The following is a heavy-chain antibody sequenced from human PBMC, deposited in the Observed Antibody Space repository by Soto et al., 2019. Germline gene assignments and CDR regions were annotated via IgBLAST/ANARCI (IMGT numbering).Heavy chain of an antibody. CDR3: ARDRLGCSGGGCYSGYYGMDV. D-gene: IGHD2-15*01. Sequence: EVQLVESGGGLVQPGGSLRLSCAASGFTFSTYSLNWVRQAPGKGLEWVSYISSSSVTINYADSVKGRFTISRDNAKNTLYLQMNSLRDEDTAVDYCARDRLGCSGGGCYSGYYGMDVWGQGTTVTFSS. CDR2: ISSSSVTI. CDR1: GFTFSTYS. V-gene: IGHV3-48*02. J-gene: IGHJ6*02.